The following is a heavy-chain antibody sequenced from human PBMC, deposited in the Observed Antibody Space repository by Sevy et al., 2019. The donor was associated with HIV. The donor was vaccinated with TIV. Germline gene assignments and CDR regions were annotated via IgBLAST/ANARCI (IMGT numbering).Heavy chain of an antibody. CDR2: IYYSGST. CDR3: AGRLGSGWNNHGMDV. V-gene: IGHV4-39*01. CDR1: GGSISSSSYY. J-gene: IGHJ6*02. Sequence: SETLSLTCTVSGGSISSSSYYWGWIRQPPGKGLEWIGSIYYSGSTYYNPSLKSRVTISVDTSKNQFSLKLSSVTATDTAVYDCAGRLGSGWNNHGMDVWGQGTTVTVSS. D-gene: IGHD6-19*01.